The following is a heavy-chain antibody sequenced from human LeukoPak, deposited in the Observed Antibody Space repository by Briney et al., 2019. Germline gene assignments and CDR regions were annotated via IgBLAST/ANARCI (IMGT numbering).Heavy chain of an antibody. CDR2: ISSGGITI. Sequence: GGSLRLSCAASGFTFSSYEMNWVRQAPGKGLEWVSYISSGGITIQYADSARGRFTISRDNAKNSLYLQMNSLRAEDTAVYYCARGGSVGGSFDSSGYYPDYWGQGTLVTVSS. V-gene: IGHV3-48*03. J-gene: IGHJ4*02. CDR3: ARGGSVGGSFDSSGYYPDY. CDR1: GFTFSSYE. D-gene: IGHD3-22*01.